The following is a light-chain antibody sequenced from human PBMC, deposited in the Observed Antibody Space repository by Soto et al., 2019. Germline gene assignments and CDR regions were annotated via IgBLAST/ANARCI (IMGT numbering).Light chain of an antibody. V-gene: IGKV3-15*01. CDR1: QSVSSN. CDR3: QPYNNWPLT. Sequence: EIVMTQSPATLSVSPGERATLSCRASQSVSSNLSWYQHKPGHIPRLLIYDTSTRATGVPTRFSGSRSGAEFTLTINSLQSEDFAVYYCQPYNNWPLTFGGGTKV. CDR2: DTS. J-gene: IGKJ4*01.